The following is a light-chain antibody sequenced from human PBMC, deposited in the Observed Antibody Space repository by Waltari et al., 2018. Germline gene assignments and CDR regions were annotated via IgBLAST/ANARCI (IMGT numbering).Light chain of an antibody. CDR2: KIS. CDR1: QSPVSSDCPTD. J-gene: IGKJ2*01. V-gene: IGKV2-30*01. CDR3: MQGTHWPYT. Sequence: DVVLTQSPLSLPVTLGQPASISCRSSQSPVSSDCPTDWNWFHQRPGQSPRRLIYKISNRDPGVPDRFSGSGSGTDFTLRISRVEAEDVGVYYCMQGTHWPYTFGQGTKLEIK.